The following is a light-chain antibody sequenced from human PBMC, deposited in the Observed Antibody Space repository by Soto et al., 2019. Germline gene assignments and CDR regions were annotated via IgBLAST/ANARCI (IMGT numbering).Light chain of an antibody. J-gene: IGKJ5*01. Sequence: DIQMTQSHSTLSASVGDRVTITCRASQSISSWLAWYQQKPGKAPKLLIYKASSLESGVPSRFSGSGSGTEFTLTISSLQPDDFATYYCQQYNSYLITFGQGTRLEIK. CDR1: QSISSW. V-gene: IGKV1-5*03. CDR3: QQYNSYLIT. CDR2: KAS.